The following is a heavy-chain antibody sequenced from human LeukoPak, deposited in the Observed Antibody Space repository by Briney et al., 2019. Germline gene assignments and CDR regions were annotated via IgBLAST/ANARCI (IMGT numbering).Heavy chain of an antibody. Sequence: PGGSLRLSCAASGFTFSSYAMTWVRQAPGKGLEWVSAISGSGGSAYYADSVKGRFTISRDNSKNTLYLQMNSLRAEDTAVYYCAKSYNGYESKPDYWGQGTLVTVSS. CDR1: GFTFSSYA. CDR3: AKSYNGYESKPDY. D-gene: IGHD5-12*01. J-gene: IGHJ4*02. CDR2: ISGSGGSA. V-gene: IGHV3-23*01.